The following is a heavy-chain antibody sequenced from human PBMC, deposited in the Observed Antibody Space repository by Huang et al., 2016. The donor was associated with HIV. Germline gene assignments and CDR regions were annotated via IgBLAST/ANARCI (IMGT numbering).Heavy chain of an antibody. Sequence: QVRLEQLGAGLLKPSETLSLTCAFSGGSFSGYQWTWIRQYSGKGLEWIGEINHSGSSTYNPSLKTRVTITGDMSKNQFALKMTSLTVADTAVYFCARGLRFCRGGDCFPTHFQHWSQG. J-gene: IGHJ1*01. CDR2: INHSGSS. CDR1: GGSFSGYQ. CDR3: ARGLRFCRGGDCFPTHFQH. V-gene: IGHV4-34*02. D-gene: IGHD2-21*02.